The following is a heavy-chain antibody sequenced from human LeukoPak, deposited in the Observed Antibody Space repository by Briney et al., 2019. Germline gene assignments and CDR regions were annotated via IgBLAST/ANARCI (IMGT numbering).Heavy chain of an antibody. Sequence: PSETLSLTCTVSGGSISSSSYYWGWIRQPPGKGLEGMGSIYYTGSTYYTTSLKSRVTISVDTSKHQFSLKLSSVTAADTAVYYCARDLGSWYKNWFDPWGQGTLVTVSS. V-gene: IGHV4-39*07. J-gene: IGHJ5*02. D-gene: IGHD6-13*01. CDR2: IYYTGST. CDR1: GGSISSSSYY. CDR3: ARDLGSWYKNWFDP.